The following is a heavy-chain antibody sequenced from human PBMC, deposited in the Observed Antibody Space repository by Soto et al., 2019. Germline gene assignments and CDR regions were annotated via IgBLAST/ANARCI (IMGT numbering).Heavy chain of an antibody. V-gene: IGHV4-59*08. CDR2: IYYSGST. CDR1: GGSISTYY. Sequence: QVQLQESGPGLAKPSETLSLTCTVSGGSISTYYWSWIRQPPGKGLEWHGYIYYSGSTNYNPSLKGVVTISVDTAKNQFSLKLSSVTAADTAVYYCARGGWRHIDYWGQGTLVTVSS. CDR3: ARGGWRHIDY. D-gene: IGHD3-3*01. J-gene: IGHJ4*02.